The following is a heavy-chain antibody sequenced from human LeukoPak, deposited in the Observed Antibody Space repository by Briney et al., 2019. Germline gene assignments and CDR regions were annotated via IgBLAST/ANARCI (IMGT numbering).Heavy chain of an antibody. Sequence: GASVKVSCKASGGTFSSYAISWVRQAPGQGLEWMGRIIPILGIANYAQKFQGRVTITADKSTSTAYMELSNLRSEDTAIYYCATAGHKGGHFRYFHYWGQGTLVTVSS. V-gene: IGHV1-69*04. CDR2: IIPILGIA. D-gene: IGHD2/OR15-2a*01. CDR1: GGTFSSYA. J-gene: IGHJ4*02. CDR3: ATAGHKGGHFRYFHY.